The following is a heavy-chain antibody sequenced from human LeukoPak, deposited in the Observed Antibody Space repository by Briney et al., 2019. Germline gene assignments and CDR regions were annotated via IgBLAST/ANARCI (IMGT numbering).Heavy chain of an antibody. V-gene: IGHV5-51*01. CDR2: IYPGDSDT. CDR1: GYSFTSYW. D-gene: IGHD3-10*01. CDR3: ARTYYYGSGSYGGGWFDP. Sequence: GESLKISCKGSGYSFTSYWIGWVRQMPGKGLEWMGIIYPGDSDTRYSPSFQGQVTISADKSISTAYLQWSSLKASDTAMYYRARTYYYGSGSYGGGWFDPWGQGTLVTVSS. J-gene: IGHJ5*02.